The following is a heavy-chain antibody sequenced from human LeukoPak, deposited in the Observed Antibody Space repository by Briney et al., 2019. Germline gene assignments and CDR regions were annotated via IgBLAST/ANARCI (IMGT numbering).Heavy chain of an antibody. D-gene: IGHD3-22*01. J-gene: IGHJ4*02. CDR3: ARRYFYDSGGYYYYFDY. Sequence: SETLSLTCTVSGGSISSSSYYWGWIRQPPGKGLEWIGSIYYSGSTYYNPSLKSRVTMSVDTSKNQFSLKLSSVTAADTAVYYCARRYFYDSGGYYYYFDYWGQGTLVTVSS. CDR1: GGSISSSSYY. V-gene: IGHV4-39*01. CDR2: IYYSGST.